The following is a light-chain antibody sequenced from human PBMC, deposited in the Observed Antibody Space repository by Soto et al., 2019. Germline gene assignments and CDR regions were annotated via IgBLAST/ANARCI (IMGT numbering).Light chain of an antibody. V-gene: IGKV3-15*01. CDR3: QQYNSWPPIT. Sequence: EIVMTQSPATLSVSPGERATLSCRASQSVSSNLAWYQQKPGQAPRLLIYGASTRATGIPARFSGSGSGTAFTLTISSLQSEDFPVYYCQQYNSWPPITFGQGTRLEIK. CDR1: QSVSSN. J-gene: IGKJ5*01. CDR2: GAS.